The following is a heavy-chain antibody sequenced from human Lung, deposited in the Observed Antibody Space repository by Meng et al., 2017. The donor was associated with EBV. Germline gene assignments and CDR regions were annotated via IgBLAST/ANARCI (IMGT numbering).Heavy chain of an antibody. D-gene: IGHD1-26*01. CDR1: GGSFSRSFSGYY. V-gene: IGHV4-34*01. CDR3: ARSTFDY. CDR2: INDSGST. Sequence: VWRPQWGEGLLKPSDTVSLTCAVYGGSFSRSFSGYYWSWIRQAPGKGLEWIGEINDSGSTDYNPSLKSRLTISVDRSKSQFSLELSSVTAADTAVYYCARSTFDYWGQGTLVTVSS. J-gene: IGHJ4*02.